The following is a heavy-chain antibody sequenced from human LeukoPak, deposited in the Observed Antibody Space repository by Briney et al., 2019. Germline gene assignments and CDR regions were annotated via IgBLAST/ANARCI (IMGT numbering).Heavy chain of an antibody. J-gene: IGHJ4*02. CDR2: INPNSGGT. CDR1: GYTFTCYY. D-gene: IGHD2-2*01. V-gene: IGHV1-2*02. Sequence: ASVKVSCKASGYTFTCYYMHGVGQAPGQGGEGMGWINPNSGGTNYAQKFQGRLTMTRDTSISTAYIELSRLRSDDTAVYYCARDRYRAVVPAAISTFDYWGQGTLVTVSS. CDR3: ARDRYRAVVPAAISTFDY.